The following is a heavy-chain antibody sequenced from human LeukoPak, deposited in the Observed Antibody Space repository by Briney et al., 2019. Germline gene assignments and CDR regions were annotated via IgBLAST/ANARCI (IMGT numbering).Heavy chain of an antibody. CDR3: ARDRYIFAGPDAYYYMDV. V-gene: IGHV4-59*01. CDR1: GGSFSGYY. CDR2: MHYSGST. D-gene: IGHD5-18*01. Sequence: SETLSLTCAVYGGSFSGYYWSWIRQPPGKGLGWIGYMHYSGSTNYNPSLKSRVTISVDTSKNQFSLKLSSVTAADTAVYYCARDRYIFAGPDAYYYMDVWGKGTTVTISS. J-gene: IGHJ6*03.